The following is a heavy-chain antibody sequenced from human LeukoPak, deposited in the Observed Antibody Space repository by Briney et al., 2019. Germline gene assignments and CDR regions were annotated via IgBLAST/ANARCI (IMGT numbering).Heavy chain of an antibody. CDR3: ARVSSGDSYGSSFRRYYYMDV. J-gene: IGHJ6*03. CDR1: GVSISSYY. D-gene: IGHD5-18*01. Sequence: SETLSLTCTGSGVSISSYYWSWIRQPPGKGLEWIGYMSYSGSTNYNPSLKSRVTISVDTSKNQLSLKLSSVTAADTAVYYCARVSSGDSYGSSFRRYYYMDVWGKGTTVTVSS. V-gene: IGHV4-59*01. CDR2: MSYSGST.